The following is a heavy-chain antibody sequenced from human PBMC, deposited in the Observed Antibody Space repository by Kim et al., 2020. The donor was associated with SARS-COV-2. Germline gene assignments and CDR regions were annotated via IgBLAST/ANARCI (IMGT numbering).Heavy chain of an antibody. CDR2: IKQDGSEK. D-gene: IGHD6-19*01. Sequence: GGSLRLSCAASGFTFSNYWMSWVRPTPGKGLECVAQIKQDGSEKNYVDSVKGRFNISRDNAKNLVYLQMNSLGVEDTAVYFCARDRYSSGWYPIDYWGQG. V-gene: IGHV3-7*01. CDR1: GFTFSNYW. CDR3: ARDRYSSGWYPIDY. J-gene: IGHJ4*02.